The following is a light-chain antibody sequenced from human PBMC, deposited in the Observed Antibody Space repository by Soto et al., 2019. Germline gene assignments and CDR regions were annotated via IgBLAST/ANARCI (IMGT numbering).Light chain of an antibody. V-gene: IGLV1-40*01. J-gene: IGLJ3*02. CDR2: GNN. CDR3: QSYDSSLSGGV. CDR1: SSYIGAGYD. Sequence: QSVLTQPPSVSGAPGQRVTISCTGSSSYIGAGYDVHWYQHLPGTAPKLLIYGNNNRPSGVPDRFSGSKSGTSASLAITGLQADDEADYYCQSYDSSLSGGVFGGGTKLTVL.